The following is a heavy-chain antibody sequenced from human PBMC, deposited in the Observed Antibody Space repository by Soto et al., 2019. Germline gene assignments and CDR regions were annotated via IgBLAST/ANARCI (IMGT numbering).Heavy chain of an antibody. V-gene: IGHV1-3*01. J-gene: IGHJ6*02. Sequence: ASVKVSCKASGYTFTSYAMHWVRQAPGQRLEWMGWINAGNGNTKYSQKFQGRVTITRDTSASTAYMELSSLRSEDTAVYYCARNPHYYGSGSYEAGIYYGMDVWGQGTTVTVS. CDR2: INAGNGNT. D-gene: IGHD3-10*01. CDR1: GYTFTSYA. CDR3: ARNPHYYGSGSYEAGIYYGMDV.